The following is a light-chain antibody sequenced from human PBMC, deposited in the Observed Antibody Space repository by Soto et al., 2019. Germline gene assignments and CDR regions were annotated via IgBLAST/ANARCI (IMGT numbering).Light chain of an antibody. CDR1: SSDVGAYNY. CDR3: SSYATSGTLYV. J-gene: IGLJ1*01. CDR2: EVS. V-gene: IGLV2-14*01. Sequence: QSALTQPASVSGSPGQSITISCTGTSSDVGAYNYVSWYQLHPGKPPKFIIYEVSNRPSGVSDRFSGSKSDNTASLTISGLQAEDEAEYYCSSYATSGTLYVFGGGTKLTVL.